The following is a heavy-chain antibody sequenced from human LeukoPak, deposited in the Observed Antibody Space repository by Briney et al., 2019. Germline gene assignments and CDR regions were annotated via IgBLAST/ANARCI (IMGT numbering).Heavy chain of an antibody. D-gene: IGHD3-10*01. J-gene: IGHJ5*02. CDR2: ISGSTGGT. V-gene: IGHV3-23*01. Sequence: GGSLRLSCAASGFIFNNYGLVWVRQAPGKGLEWVSVISGSTGGTHFADSVKGRFTISRDNSKNTLYLQMSSLRAEDTAVYYCAKNLIRGATNWFDPWGQGTLVTVSS. CDR3: AKNLIRGATNWFDP. CDR1: GFIFNNYG.